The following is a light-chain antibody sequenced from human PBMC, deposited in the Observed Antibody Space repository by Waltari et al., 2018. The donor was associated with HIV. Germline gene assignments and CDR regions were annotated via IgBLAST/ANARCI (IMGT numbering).Light chain of an antibody. Sequence: AIQLTQSPSSLSASVGGRVTITCRASQGISSALAWYQQKPGKAPKILIYDASSLESGVPSRFSGSGSGTDFTLTISSLQPEDFATYYCQQFNSYPITFGQGTRLEIK. CDR1: QGISSA. CDR3: QQFNSYPIT. J-gene: IGKJ5*01. CDR2: DAS. V-gene: IGKV1-13*02.